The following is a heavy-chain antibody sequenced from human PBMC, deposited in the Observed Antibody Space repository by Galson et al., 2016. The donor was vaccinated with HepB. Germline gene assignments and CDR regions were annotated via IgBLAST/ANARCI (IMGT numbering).Heavy chain of an antibody. CDR3: AKAAFPAPDIVATGTADH. J-gene: IGHJ4*02. CDR1: GFTSTTHA. CDR2: ISANGRKT. V-gene: IGHV3-23*01. D-gene: IGHD5-12*01. Sequence: SLRLSCAASGFTSTTHAMTWVRQAPGKGLEWVSGISANGRKTFYADSVRGRFSISRDNSKNILYLQMNSLTAEATAVYYCAKAAFPAPDIVATGTADHWGRGTLVTVSS.